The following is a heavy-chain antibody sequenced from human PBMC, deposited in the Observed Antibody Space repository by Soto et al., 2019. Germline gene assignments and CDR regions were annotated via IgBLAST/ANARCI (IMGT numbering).Heavy chain of an antibody. D-gene: IGHD3-9*01. CDR2: ISGSGGST. Sequence: PGGSLRLSCAASGFTFSSYAMSWVRQAPGKGLEWVSAISGSGGSTYYADSVKGRFTISRDNSKNTLYLQMNSLRAEDTAVYYCAKGWGFYDILTGYYNGYYFDYWGQGTLVTVSS. V-gene: IGHV3-23*01. CDR3: AKGWGFYDILTGYYNGYYFDY. J-gene: IGHJ4*02. CDR1: GFTFSSYA.